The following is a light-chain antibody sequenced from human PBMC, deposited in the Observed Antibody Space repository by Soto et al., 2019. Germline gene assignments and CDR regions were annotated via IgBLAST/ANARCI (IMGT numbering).Light chain of an antibody. CDR1: SSNIGARFD. V-gene: IGLV1-40*01. J-gene: IGLJ3*02. Sequence: QSVLTQPPSVSGAPGQRVSISCTGSSSNIGARFDVHWYQQLPGTAPKLLISGNNNRPSGVPARFSGSKSGTSASLVISGLQSEDEADYYCAAWDDSLNGWVFGGGTKLTVL. CDR3: AAWDDSLNGWV. CDR2: GNN.